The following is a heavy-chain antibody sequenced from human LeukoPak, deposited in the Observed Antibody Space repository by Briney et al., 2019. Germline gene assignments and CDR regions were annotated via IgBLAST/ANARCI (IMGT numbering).Heavy chain of an antibody. CDR3: ARHVAPDMDYFDY. CDR2: IRYTGSA. V-gene: IGHV4-59*08. Sequence: SETLSLTCTVSGGSISSYYWSWIRQPPGKRPEWLAYIRYTGSANYNPSLKSRVTISVDTSKNQFSLTLTSVTAADTAVYYCARHVAPDMDYFDYWGPGTLVTVSP. CDR1: GGSISSYY. D-gene: IGHD2-15*01. J-gene: IGHJ4*02.